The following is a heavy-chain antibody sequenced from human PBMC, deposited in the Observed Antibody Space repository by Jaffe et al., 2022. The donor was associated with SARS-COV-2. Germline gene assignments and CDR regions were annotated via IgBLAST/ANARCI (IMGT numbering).Heavy chain of an antibody. CDR1: GFTFSNAW. CDR3: TTGTYYDILTGYTNTDY. Sequence: EVQLVESGGGLVKPGGSLRLSCAASGFTFSNAWMSWVRQAPGKGLEWVGRIKSKTDGGTTDYAAPVKGRFTISRDDSKNTLYLQMNSLKTEDTAVYYCTTGTYYDILTGYTNTDYWGQGTLVTVSS. V-gene: IGHV3-15*01. D-gene: IGHD3-9*01. CDR2: IKSKTDGGTT. J-gene: IGHJ4*02.